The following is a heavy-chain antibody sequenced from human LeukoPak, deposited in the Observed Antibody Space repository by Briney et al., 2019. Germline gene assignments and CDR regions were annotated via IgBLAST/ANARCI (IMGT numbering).Heavy chain of an antibody. CDR2: IYSGGSS. V-gene: IGHV3-66*01. CDR1: GFTFSSYA. J-gene: IGHJ4*02. CDR3: ARGSYSSGWYSYYFDY. Sequence: PGGSLRLSCAASGFTFSSYAMSWVRQAPGKGLEWVSLIYSGGSSYYADSVKGRFTISRDNSNNTLYLQMNSLRAEDTAVYYCARGSYSSGWYSYYFDYWGQGTLVTVSS. D-gene: IGHD6-19*01.